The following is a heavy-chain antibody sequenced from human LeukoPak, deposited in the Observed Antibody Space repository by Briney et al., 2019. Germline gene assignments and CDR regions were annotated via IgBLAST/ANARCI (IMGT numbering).Heavy chain of an antibody. CDR3: VKGRSDGYNYPLFVH. J-gene: IGHJ4*01. CDR1: GFTFSFSA. CDR2: IIGNGFST. Sequence: GRSLSLSCAASGFTFSFSAMNWVRQAPGKGLEWVATIIGNGFSTYYADSVNGRFIISRDNSQNTLFLQMNSLRAEDTAIYYCVKGRSDGYNYPLFVHWRHGALVTVSS. D-gene: IGHD5-24*01. V-gene: IGHV3-23*01.